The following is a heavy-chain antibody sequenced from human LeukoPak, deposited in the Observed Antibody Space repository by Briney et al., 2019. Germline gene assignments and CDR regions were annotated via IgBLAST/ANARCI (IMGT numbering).Heavy chain of an antibody. D-gene: IGHD1-26*01. Sequence: GGSLRLSCAASGFTFSNNAMHWVRQAPGKGLEWVALISYDGSNKHYADSVKGRFTISRDNSKNTLYLQMNSLRAEDTAVYYCAKDYSGSYGYFQHWGQGTLVTVSS. J-gene: IGHJ1*01. CDR1: GFTFSNNA. CDR3: AKDYSGSYGYFQH. CDR2: ISYDGSNK. V-gene: IGHV3-30*18.